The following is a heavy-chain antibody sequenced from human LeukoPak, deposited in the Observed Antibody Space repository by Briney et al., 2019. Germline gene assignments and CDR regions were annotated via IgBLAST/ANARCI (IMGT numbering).Heavy chain of an antibody. D-gene: IGHD6-19*01. CDR1: GYTFTGYY. J-gene: IGHJ1*01. V-gene: IGHV1-2*02. CDR3: ARGLSAVAARYLQH. CDR2: INPNSGGT. Sequence: ASVKVSCKASGYTFTGYYMHWVRQAPGQGLEWMGWINPNSGGTNYAQKFQGRVTMTRDTSINTAYMELSRLRSDDTAMYYCARGLSAVAARYLQHWGQGTLVSVSS.